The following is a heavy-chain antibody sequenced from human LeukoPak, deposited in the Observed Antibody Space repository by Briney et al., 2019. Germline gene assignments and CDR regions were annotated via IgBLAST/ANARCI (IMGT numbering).Heavy chain of an antibody. D-gene: IGHD6-19*01. Sequence: PSETLSLTCTVSGGSISSSGYYWGWIRQPPGKGLEWIVSIYYSGSTYYNPSLKSRVTFSVDTSKNQFSLKLSSVTAADTAVYYCARHRDSSGWYDFDYWGQGTLVTVSS. J-gene: IGHJ4*02. CDR3: ARHRDSSGWYDFDY. CDR1: GGSISSSGYY. V-gene: IGHV4-39*01. CDR2: IYYSGST.